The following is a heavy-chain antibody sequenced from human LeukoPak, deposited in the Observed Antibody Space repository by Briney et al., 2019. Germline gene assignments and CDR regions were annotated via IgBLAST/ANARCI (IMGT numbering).Heavy chain of an antibody. CDR3: AKDRHQLGYCSGGSCYSKGFDY. CDR1: GFTFNDYT. V-gene: IGHV3-43*01. Sequence: PGGSLRLSCAASGFTFNDYTMHWVRQAPGKGLEWVSLISRDGDSTYYADSVKGRFTISRDNSKNSLYLQMNSLTTEDTALYYCAKDRHQLGYCSGGSCYSKGFDYWGQGTLVTVSS. J-gene: IGHJ4*02. CDR2: ISRDGDST. D-gene: IGHD2-15*01.